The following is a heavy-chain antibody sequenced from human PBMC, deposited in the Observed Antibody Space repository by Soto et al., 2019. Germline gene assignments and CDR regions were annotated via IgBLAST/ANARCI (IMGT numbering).Heavy chain of an antibody. J-gene: IGHJ4*02. CDR1: GGSISSYY. CDR2: IYYSGST. Sequence: QVQLQESGPGLVKPSETLSLTCTVSGGSISSYYWSWIRQPPGKGLEWIGYIYYSGSTNYNPSLKSRVTISVDTSKNQFSLKLSSVTAADTAVYYCARFGRSGLDYWGQGTLVTVSS. CDR3: ARFGRSGLDY. D-gene: IGHD3-10*01. V-gene: IGHV4-59*01.